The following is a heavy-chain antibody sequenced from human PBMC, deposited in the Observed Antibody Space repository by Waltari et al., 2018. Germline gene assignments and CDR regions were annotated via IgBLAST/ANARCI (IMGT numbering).Heavy chain of an antibody. CDR2: IYYSGST. D-gene: IGHD2-8*01. Sequence: QLQLQESGPGLVKPSETLSLTCTVSGGSISTSSYYCGWIRQPPGKGLEWIGSIYYSGSTYYNPSLKSRVTISVDTSKNQFSLKLSSVTAADTAVYYCARHPAMTIMLWYFDLWGRGTLVTVSS. CDR1: GGSISTSSYY. CDR3: ARHPAMTIMLWYFDL. J-gene: IGHJ2*01. V-gene: IGHV4-39*01.